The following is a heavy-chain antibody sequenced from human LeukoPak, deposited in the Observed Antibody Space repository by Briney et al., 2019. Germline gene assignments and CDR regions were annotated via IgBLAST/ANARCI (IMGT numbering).Heavy chain of an antibody. D-gene: IGHD4-17*01. Sequence: SETLSLTCTVSGGSISSYYWSCIRQPPGKGLEWIGFIFYSGSTNYNPSVKSRVTISVDTSKNQFSLKLRSVTAADTAVYYCAREDDYDSPYYFDYWRQGTLVTVSS. J-gene: IGHJ4*02. CDR3: AREDDYDSPYYFDY. V-gene: IGHV4-59*01. CDR1: GGSISSYY. CDR2: IFYSGST.